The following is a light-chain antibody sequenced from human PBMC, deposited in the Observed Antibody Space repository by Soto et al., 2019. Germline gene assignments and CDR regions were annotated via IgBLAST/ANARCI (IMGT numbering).Light chain of an antibody. CDR2: EVS. CDR3: QQYYSYSTWT. CDR1: QSISSW. J-gene: IGKJ1*01. Sequence: DIQMTQSPSTLSASVGDRVTITCRASQSISSWLAWYQQKPGKAPKLVNYEVSSLEIGVPSRFSGSGSGTEFTLTISSLQPDDFATYYCQQYYSYSTWTFGQGTKVEIK. V-gene: IGKV1-5*03.